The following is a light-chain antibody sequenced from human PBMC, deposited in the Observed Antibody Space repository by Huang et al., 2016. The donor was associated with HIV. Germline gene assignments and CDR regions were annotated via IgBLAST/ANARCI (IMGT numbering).Light chain of an antibody. Sequence: IVLTQSPATLSLSPGERATLSCRASQSVSSYLAWYQQKPGQSPRLLIYDASNRVTGVPARFSGSGSGTDFTLTISSLEPEDFAVYYCQQRANWLTFGGGTKVEIK. CDR3: QQRANWLT. V-gene: IGKV3-11*01. CDR2: DAS. J-gene: IGKJ4*01. CDR1: QSVSSY.